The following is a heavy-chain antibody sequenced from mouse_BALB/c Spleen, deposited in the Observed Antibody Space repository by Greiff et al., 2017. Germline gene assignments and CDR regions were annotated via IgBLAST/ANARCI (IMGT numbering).Heavy chain of an antibody. Sequence: EVQRVESGGGLVQPGGSLKLSCAASGFTFSSYTMSWVRQTPEKRLEWVAYISNGGGSTYYPDTVKGRFTISRDNAKNTLYLQMSSLKSEDTAMYYCARQGSYYGSSDWYFDVWGAGTTVTVSS. J-gene: IGHJ1*01. CDR2: ISNGGGST. V-gene: IGHV5-12-2*01. CDR3: ARQGSYYGSSDWYFDV. D-gene: IGHD1-1*01. CDR1: GFTFSSYT.